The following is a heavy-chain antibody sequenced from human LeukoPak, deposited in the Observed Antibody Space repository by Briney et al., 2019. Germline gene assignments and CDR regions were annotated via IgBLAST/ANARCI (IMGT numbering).Heavy chain of an antibody. J-gene: IGHJ4*02. CDR3: ARERESGSYRYFDY. Sequence: RSSVKVSCKASGGTFSSYAISWVRQAPGQGLEWMGGIIPIFGTANYAQKFQGRVTITADESTSTAYMELSSLRSEDTAVYYCARERESGSYRYFDYWGQGTLVTVSS. CDR2: IIPIFGTA. CDR1: GGTFSSYA. D-gene: IGHD1-26*01. V-gene: IGHV1-69*01.